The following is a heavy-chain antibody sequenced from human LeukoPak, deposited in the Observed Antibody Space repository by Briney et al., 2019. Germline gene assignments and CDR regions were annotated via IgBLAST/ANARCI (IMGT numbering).Heavy chain of an antibody. Sequence: SVKVSCKASRGTFSSYAISWVRQAPGHGLECMGGIIPIFGTANYAQKFQGRGTITADESTSTAYMELSSLRSEDTAVYYCARTGYEFVRRLGNWFDHWGQGTLVTVSS. CDR3: ARTGYEFVRRLGNWFDH. CDR1: RGTFSSYA. D-gene: IGHD5-12*01. V-gene: IGHV1-69*01. J-gene: IGHJ5*02. CDR2: IIPIFGTA.